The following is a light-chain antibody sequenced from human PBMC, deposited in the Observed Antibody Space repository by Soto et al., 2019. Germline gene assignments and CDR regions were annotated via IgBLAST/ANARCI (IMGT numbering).Light chain of an antibody. V-gene: IGKV3-15*01. Sequence: EIVLTQAPATLSLSPGERATLSCRASQSLNRDLAWYQQKPGQSPRLLIYDTSTRATGVPTRFSGSRSGAEFTLTINSLQSEDFAVYYCQPYNNWPLTFGGGTKVDTK. CDR1: QSLNRD. CDR3: QPYNNWPLT. CDR2: DTS. J-gene: IGKJ4*01.